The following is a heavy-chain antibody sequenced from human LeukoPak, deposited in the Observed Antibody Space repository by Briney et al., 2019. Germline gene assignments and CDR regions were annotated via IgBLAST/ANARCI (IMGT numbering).Heavy chain of an antibody. Sequence: SETLSLTCTVSGGSISSSSYYWGWIRQPPGKGLEWIGSIYYSGSTYYNPSLKSRVTISVDTSKNQFSLKLSSVTAADTAVYYCASPPIAAEQDDAFDIWGQGTMVTVSS. CDR1: GGSISSSSYY. CDR2: IYYSGST. CDR3: ASPPIAAEQDDAFDI. J-gene: IGHJ3*02. V-gene: IGHV4-39*01. D-gene: IGHD6-25*01.